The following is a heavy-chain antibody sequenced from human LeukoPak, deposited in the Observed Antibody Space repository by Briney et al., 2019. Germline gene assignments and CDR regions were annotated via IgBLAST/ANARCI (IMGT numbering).Heavy chain of an antibody. CDR1: GGSFSGYY. D-gene: IGHD2-2*01. J-gene: IGHJ4*02. CDR3: ARAPAPVDY. CDR2: INHSGST. V-gene: IGHV4-34*01. Sequence: SETLSLTCAVYGGSFSGYYWSWIRQPPGKGLEWIGEINHSGSTNYNSSLKSRVTISVDTSKNQFSLKLSSVTAADTAVYYCARAPAPVDYWGQGTLVTVSS.